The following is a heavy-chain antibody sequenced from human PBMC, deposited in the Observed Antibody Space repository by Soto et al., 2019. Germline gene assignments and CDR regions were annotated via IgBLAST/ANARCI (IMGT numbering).Heavy chain of an antibody. Sequence: VGSLRLSCVGSGFTFSNTWMIWVRQAPGKGLEWVGRIESKNDGGTTDYAAAVKGRFTISRDESKNMVYLEMSGLKTEDTAVYYCLASYLGHWGQGTLVTVSS. CDR1: GFTFSNTW. J-gene: IGHJ4*02. V-gene: IGHV3-15*04. CDR2: IESKNDGGTT. D-gene: IGHD2-21*01. CDR3: LASYLGH.